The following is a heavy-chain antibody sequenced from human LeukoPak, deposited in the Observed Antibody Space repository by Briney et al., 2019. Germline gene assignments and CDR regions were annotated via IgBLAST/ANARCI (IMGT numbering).Heavy chain of an antibody. Sequence: SETLSLTCTVSGGSISSYYWSWIRQPPGKGLEWIGYIYYSGSTNYNPSLKSRVTISVDTSKNQFSLKLTSVTAVDTAVYYCARLGGFTYKDWGQGTLVTVSS. CDR2: IYYSGST. CDR1: GGSISSYY. J-gene: IGHJ4*02. V-gene: IGHV4-59*01. D-gene: IGHD3-16*01. CDR3: ARLGGFTYKD.